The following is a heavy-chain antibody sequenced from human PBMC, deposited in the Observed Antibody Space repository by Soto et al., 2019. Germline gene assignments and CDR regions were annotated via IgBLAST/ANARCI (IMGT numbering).Heavy chain of an antibody. CDR2: ISHSGNT. Sequence: QVQLQESGPGLVQPSQTLSLTCSVSGDSISSGAYFWSWIRHLPGKGLEWLGSISHSGNTFLRPSLRIDLSVSWDPSQIRFSLRLTSVSVVDTAVFSGARGLCNDALCPFPAWFDPWGRGPQVTFSS. CDR1: GDSISSGAYF. V-gene: IGHV4-30-4*01. CDR3: ARGLCNDALCPFPAWFDP. D-gene: IGHD2-8*01. J-gene: IGHJ5*02.